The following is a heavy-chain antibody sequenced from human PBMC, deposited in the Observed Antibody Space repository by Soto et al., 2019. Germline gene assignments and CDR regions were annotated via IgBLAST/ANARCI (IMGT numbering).Heavy chain of an antibody. V-gene: IGHV5-51*01. CDR3: ARLRYCSGGNCYGDY. J-gene: IGHJ4*02. D-gene: IGHD2-15*01. CDR2: IYGSDSDT. Sequence: PGEPLKISCKGSGYSFTTYWIGWVRQMPGKGLEWMGIIYGSDSDTRYSPSFQGQATISADKSISTAYLQWSSLKASDTAMYYCARLRYCSGGNCYGDYWGQGTLVTVS. CDR1: GYSFTTYW.